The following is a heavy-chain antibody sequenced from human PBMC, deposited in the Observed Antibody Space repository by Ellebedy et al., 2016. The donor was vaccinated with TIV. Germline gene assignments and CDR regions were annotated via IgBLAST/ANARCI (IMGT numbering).Heavy chain of an antibody. Sequence: SETLSLTCTVSGGSISSYYWSWIRQPPGTGLEWIGNINYSGTTSYNPSLKSRVTISVDTSKNQFSLRLSSGTAADTAVYYCAEGRSGWYYFDYWGQGTPVTVSS. CDR1: GGSISSYY. D-gene: IGHD6-19*01. CDR3: AEGRSGWYYFDY. J-gene: IGHJ4*02. V-gene: IGHV4-59*12. CDR2: INYSGTT.